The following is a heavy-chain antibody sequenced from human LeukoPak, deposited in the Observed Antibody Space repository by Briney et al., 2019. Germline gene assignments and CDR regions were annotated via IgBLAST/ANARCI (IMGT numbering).Heavy chain of an antibody. Sequence: ASVKVSCKASGYTLTVYYMHWVRQAPGQGLEWMGRINPNSGGTNYAQQFQRRGTMTRDTSISTAYMELSRLRSDDTAVYYCARGYCSGGSCYEFDPWGQGTLVTVSS. CDR1: GYTLTVYY. V-gene: IGHV1-2*06. J-gene: IGHJ5*02. CDR2: INPNSGGT. CDR3: ARGYCSGGSCYEFDP. D-gene: IGHD2-15*01.